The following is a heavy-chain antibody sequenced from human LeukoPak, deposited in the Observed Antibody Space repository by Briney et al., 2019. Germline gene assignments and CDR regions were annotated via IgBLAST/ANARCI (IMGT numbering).Heavy chain of an antibody. J-gene: IGHJ4*02. CDR2: IKQDGSEK. D-gene: IGHD3-16*02. CDR1: GFTFSSYW. Sequence: PGGSLRLSCAASGFTFSSYWMSWVRQAPGKGLEWVANIKQDGSEKYYVDSVKGRFTISRDNAKNSLYLQMNSLRAEDTAVYYCARLGFYDYVWWSYRYPDYWGQGTLVTVSS. CDR3: ARLGFYDYVWWSYRYPDY. V-gene: IGHV3-7*01.